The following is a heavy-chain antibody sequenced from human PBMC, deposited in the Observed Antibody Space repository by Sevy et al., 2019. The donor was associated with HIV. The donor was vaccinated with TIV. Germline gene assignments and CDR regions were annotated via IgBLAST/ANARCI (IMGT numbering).Heavy chain of an antibody. J-gene: IGHJ4*02. D-gene: IGHD2-2*01. V-gene: IGHV4-4*07. CDR2: IYTSGST. CDR1: GGSISTYS. CDR3: AREKGTNFDY. Sequence: SETLSLTCTVSGGSISTYSWSWIRQPAGKGLEWIGRIYTSGSTDYNPSLKSRVTMSVDTSKNQFSLRFSSVTAADTAVYYCAREKGTNFDYWGQGTLVTVSS.